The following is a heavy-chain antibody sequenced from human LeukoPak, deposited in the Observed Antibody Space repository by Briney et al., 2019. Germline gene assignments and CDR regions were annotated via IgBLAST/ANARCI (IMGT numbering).Heavy chain of an antibody. J-gene: IGHJ3*02. CDR3: ARHGPLDDFWSGYYTGLGDAFDI. V-gene: IGHV4-4*09. D-gene: IGHD3-3*01. CDR1: GGSISSYY. CDR2: IYTSGST. Sequence: SETLSLTCTVSGGSISSYYWSWIRQPPGKGLEWIGYIYTSGSTNYNPSLKSRVTISVDTSNNQFSLKLSSVTAANTPVYYCARHGPLDDFWSGYYTGLGDAFDIWGQGTMVTVSS.